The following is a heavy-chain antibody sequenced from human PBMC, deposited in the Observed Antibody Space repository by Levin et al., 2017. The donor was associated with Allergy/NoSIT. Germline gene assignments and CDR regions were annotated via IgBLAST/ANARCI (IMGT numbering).Heavy chain of an antibody. J-gene: IGHJ4*02. V-gene: IGHV4-59*01. CDR1: GGSISSYY. CDR2: IYYSGST. D-gene: IGHD3-22*01. Sequence: SETLSLTCTVSGGSISSYYWSWIRQPPGKGLEWIGYIYYSGSTNYNPSLKSRVTISVDTSKNQFSLKLSSVTAADTAVYYCARAGMYYYDSSGYYYYFDYWGQGTLVTVSS. CDR3: ARAGMYYYDSSGYYYYFDY.